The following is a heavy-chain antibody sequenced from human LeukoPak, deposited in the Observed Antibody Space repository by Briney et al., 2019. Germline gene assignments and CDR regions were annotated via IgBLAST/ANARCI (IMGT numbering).Heavy chain of an antibody. V-gene: IGHV3-23*01. D-gene: IGHD3-10*01. CDR1: GFTFSSNA. J-gene: IGHJ4*02. CDR3: ASFSYYGSGNFFDY. CDR2: ISGSGGST. Sequence: GGSLRLPCAASGFTFSSNAMSWVSQAPGQGLEWVSYISGSGGSTYYADSVKGRFTISRDNSKNTLYLQMNSLRAEDTAVYYCASFSYYGSGNFFDYWGQGTLVTVSS.